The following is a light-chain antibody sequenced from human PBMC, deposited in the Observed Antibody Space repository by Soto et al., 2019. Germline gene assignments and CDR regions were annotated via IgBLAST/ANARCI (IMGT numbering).Light chain of an antibody. Sequence: EIVLTQSPGTLSLSPGERATLSCRASQPISSHNYLAWYQQKPGQAPRVLIYGASRRATGISDRFSGSGSGTDSTLTISRLEPEDFAVHYCQQYDNSPLTFGGGTKVEIK. CDR3: QQYDNSPLT. CDR1: QPISSHNY. CDR2: GAS. J-gene: IGKJ4*01. V-gene: IGKV3-20*01.